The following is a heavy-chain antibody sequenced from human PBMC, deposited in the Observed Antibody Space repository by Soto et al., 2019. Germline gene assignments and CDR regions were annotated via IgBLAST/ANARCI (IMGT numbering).Heavy chain of an antibody. CDR3: ARHDQQRVYGMDV. CDR2: IDPSDSYT. D-gene: IGHD6-13*01. CDR1: GYSFTSYW. Sequence: GESLKSSCKVSGYSFTSYWISWVRQMPGKGLEWMGRIDPSDSYTNYSPSFQGHVTISADKSISTAYLQWSSLKASDTAMYYCARHDQQRVYGMDVWGQGTTVTVSS. J-gene: IGHJ6*02. V-gene: IGHV5-10-1*01.